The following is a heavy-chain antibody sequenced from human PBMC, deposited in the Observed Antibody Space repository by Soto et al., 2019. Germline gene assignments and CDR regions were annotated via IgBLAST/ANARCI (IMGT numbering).Heavy chain of an antibody. CDR3: VRVVAIPGSPDN. V-gene: IGHV1-69*12. CDR2: IVPIVDTS. CDR1: GGTFSSYA. Sequence: QVQLVQSGAEVRQPASSVKVSCKTSGGTFSSYAISWVRQAPGQGLEWMGGIVPIVDTSTYAQKFQGRVTITADESTSTVYMELSSLRSDDPAVYYCVRVVAIPGSPDNWGQGTLVTVSS. J-gene: IGHJ4*02. D-gene: IGHD2-15*01.